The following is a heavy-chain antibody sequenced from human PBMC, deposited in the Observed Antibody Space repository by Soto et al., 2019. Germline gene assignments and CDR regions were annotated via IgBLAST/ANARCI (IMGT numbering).Heavy chain of an antibody. CDR3: AIRVDTAMARGYGMDV. J-gene: IGHJ6*02. D-gene: IGHD5-18*01. CDR2: IYPGDSDT. V-gene: IGHV5-51*01. CDR1: GYSFTSYW. Sequence: GESLKISCKGSGYSFTSYWIGWVRQMPGKGLEWMGIIYPGDSDTRYSPSFQGQVTISADKSISTAYLQWSSLKASDTAMYYCAIRVDTAMARGYGMDVWGQGTTVTVSS.